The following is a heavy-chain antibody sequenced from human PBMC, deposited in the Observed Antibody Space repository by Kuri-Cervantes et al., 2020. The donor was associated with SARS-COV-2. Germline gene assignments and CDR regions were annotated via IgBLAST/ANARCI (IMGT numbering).Heavy chain of an antibody. D-gene: IGHD3-22*01. CDR3: ACLSSGYNDVFDF. CDR1: GGSVSSSSYY. CDR2: IYYTGSA. V-gene: IGHV4-39*01. J-gene: IGHJ4*02. Sequence: SETLSLTCTVSGGSVSSSSYYWGWIRQPPGKGLEWIGSIYYTGSAYYNSSLKSRVTISVDTSKNQFSLKLSSVTAADTAVYYCACLSSGYNDVFDFGGQGMLVTVSS.